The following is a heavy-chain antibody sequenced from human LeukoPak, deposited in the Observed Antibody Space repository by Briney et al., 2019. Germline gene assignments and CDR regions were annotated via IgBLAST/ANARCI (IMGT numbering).Heavy chain of an antibody. Sequence: SETLSLTCTVSGGSISSDYWSWIREPAGKGLEWIGRIYTSGSTDYNPSLKSRVTMSADTSKNKFSLKVTSVTAADTAIYYCARGYYDSSGYYPEFANWGQGTLVTVSS. V-gene: IGHV4-4*07. CDR1: GGSISSDY. D-gene: IGHD3-22*01. CDR2: IYTSGST. CDR3: ARGYYDSSGYYPEFAN. J-gene: IGHJ4*02.